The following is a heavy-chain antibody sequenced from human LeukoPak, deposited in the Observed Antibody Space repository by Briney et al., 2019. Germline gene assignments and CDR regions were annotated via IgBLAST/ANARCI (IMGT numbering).Heavy chain of an antibody. CDR1: GFTFSSDA. D-gene: IGHD1-14*01. V-gene: IGHV3-23*01. CDR3: ANYRS. J-gene: IGHJ4*02. CDR2: ISGSGSST. Sequence: GGSLRLSCAGSGFTFSSDAMSWVRQAPGKGLEWVSGISGSGSSTHYADSVKGRFTISRDNSKSTLYLQMSSLRDEDTAVYYCANYRSWGQGTLVTVSS.